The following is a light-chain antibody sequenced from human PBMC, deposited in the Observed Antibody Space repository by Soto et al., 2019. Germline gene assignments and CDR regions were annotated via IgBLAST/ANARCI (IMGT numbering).Light chain of an antibody. V-gene: IGKV1-27*01. J-gene: IGKJ5*01. CDR2: VAS. Sequence: DIQMTQSPSSLSASVGDRVTITCRASQSIGRFLNWHQQKPGKAPNVLINVASTLQSGVPSRFSGSGSGTDFTLTISSLQPEDVATYFCQKYNSALTFGQGTRLEIK. CDR3: QKYNSALT. CDR1: QSIGRF.